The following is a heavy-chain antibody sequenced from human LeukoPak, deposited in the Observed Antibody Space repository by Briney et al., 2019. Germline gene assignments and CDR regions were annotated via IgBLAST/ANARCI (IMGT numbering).Heavy chain of an antibody. CDR1: GGSISSGSYY. V-gene: IGHV4-61*02. Sequence: PSETLSLTCTVSGGSISSGSYYWSWIRQPAGKGLEWIGRIYTSGSTNYNPSLKSRVTISVDTSKNQFSLKLSSVTAADTAVYYCARVVPLGAFDIWDQGTMVTVSS. CDR3: ARVVPLGAFDI. CDR2: IYTSGST. J-gene: IGHJ3*02.